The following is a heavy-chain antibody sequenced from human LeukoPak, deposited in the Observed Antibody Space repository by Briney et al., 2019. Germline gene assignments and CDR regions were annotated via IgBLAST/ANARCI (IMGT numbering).Heavy chain of an antibody. CDR2: IYYSGST. CDR1: GGSISSGGYY. V-gene: IGHV4-31*03. CDR3: ARLPHNIAAAGSTDY. J-gene: IGHJ4*02. D-gene: IGHD6-13*01. Sequence: SQTLSLTCTVSGGSISSGGYYWSWIRQHPGKGLEWIGYIYYSGSTYYNPSLKSRVTISVDTSKNQFSLKLSSVTAADTAVYYCARLPHNIAAAGSTDYWGQGTLVTVSS.